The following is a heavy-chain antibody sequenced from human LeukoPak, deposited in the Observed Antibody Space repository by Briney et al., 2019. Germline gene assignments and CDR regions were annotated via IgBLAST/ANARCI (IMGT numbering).Heavy chain of an antibody. CDR2: IFSDGKI. CDR1: GGSTIYNY. V-gene: IGHV4-4*07. Sequence: PSETLSLTCSVSGGSTIYNYWSWIRQPAGKGLEWIGRIFSDGKINYSPSLESRVTMSVDNAKNQFSLRLSSVTAADTAVYYCARGPGVFGRIWYMDVWGRGTTVSVSS. CDR3: ARGPGVFGRIWYMDV. J-gene: IGHJ6*03. D-gene: IGHD1-26*01.